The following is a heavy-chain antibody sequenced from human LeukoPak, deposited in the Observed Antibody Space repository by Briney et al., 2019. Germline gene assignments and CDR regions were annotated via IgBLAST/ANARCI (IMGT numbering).Heavy chain of an antibody. CDR2: IKPDGSEI. CDR1: GFTFSNYW. D-gene: IGHD6-19*01. CDR3: AKDVTGYSSGWYEGYFDY. V-gene: IGHV3-7*03. J-gene: IGHJ4*02. Sequence: GGSLRLSCAASGFTFSNYWMSWVRQAPGRGLEWMANIKPDGSEINYMDSVKGRFTISRDNAKKSLYLQMDNLRPEDTALYYCAKDVTGYSSGWYEGYFDYWGQGALVTVSS.